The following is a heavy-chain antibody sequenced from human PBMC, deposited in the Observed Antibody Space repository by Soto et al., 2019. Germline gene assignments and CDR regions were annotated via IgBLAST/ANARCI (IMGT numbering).Heavy chain of an antibody. CDR2: IWYDERNE. CDR3: ARDGGGGDWNYFDS. D-gene: IGHD1-1*01. Sequence: ESGGGVVQPGRSLRLSCAASGFSFTSFGMHWVRQAPGKGLEWVAVIWYDERNEYYADSVKGRFTISRDNSKNTLHLQMNSLRADDTALYYCARDGGGGDWNYFDSWGQGTLVIVSS. J-gene: IGHJ4*02. V-gene: IGHV3-33*01. CDR1: GFSFTSFG.